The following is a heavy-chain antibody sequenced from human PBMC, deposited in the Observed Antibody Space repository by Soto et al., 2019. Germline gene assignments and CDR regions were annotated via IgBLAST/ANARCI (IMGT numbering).Heavy chain of an antibody. CDR1: GGSISSSNW. Sequence: PSETLSLTCAVSGGSISSSNWWSWVRQPPGKGLEWIGEIYHSGSTNYNPSLKSRVTISVDKSKNQFSLKLSSVTAVDTAVYYCARGNYYDSSGYYSGLDYWGQGTLVTVS. J-gene: IGHJ4*02. CDR2: IYHSGST. V-gene: IGHV4-4*02. D-gene: IGHD3-22*01. CDR3: ARGNYYDSSGYYSGLDY.